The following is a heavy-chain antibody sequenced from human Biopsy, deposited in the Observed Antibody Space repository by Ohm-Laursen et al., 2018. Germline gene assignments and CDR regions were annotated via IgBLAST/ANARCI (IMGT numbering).Heavy chain of an antibody. D-gene: IGHD3-10*01. V-gene: IGHV3-72*01. CDR3: AKQEGVAYGDIDY. Sequence: SLRLSCAASGFTFSDYYVDWVRQTPVKGLEWVGRSRDKANSYTTEYAPSVKGRFSISRDDSKNSLYLQLNSLRTEDTAVYYCAKQEGVAYGDIDYWGQGTLVTVSS. CDR1: GFTFSDYY. CDR2: SRDKANSYTT. J-gene: IGHJ4*02.